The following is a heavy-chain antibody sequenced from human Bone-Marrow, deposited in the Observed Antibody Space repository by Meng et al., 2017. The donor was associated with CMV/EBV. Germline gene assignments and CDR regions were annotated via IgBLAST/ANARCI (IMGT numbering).Heavy chain of an antibody. D-gene: IGHD6-6*01. CDR2: IYSGGSST. V-gene: IGHV3-23*03. Sequence: GGSLRLSCAASGFTFSSYSMNWVRQAPGKGLEWVSVIYSGGSSTYYADSVKGRFTISRDNSKNTLYLQMNSLRAEDAAVYYCFIAARPVDYWGQGTLVTVSS. CDR1: GFTFSSYS. J-gene: IGHJ4*02. CDR3: FIAARPVDY.